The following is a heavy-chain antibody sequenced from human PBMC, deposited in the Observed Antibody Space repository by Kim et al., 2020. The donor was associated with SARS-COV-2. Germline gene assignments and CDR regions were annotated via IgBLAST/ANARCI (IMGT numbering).Heavy chain of an antibody. CDR2: VYSSGIA. J-gene: IGHJ4*02. CDR1: HGSINNNF. CDR3: ARGPAQGAPLDY. Sequence: SETLSLTCTVSHGSINNNFSSWIRQPAGQGLEWIGRVYSSGIAAYNPSLKSRVIMSLDTSKNQFSLRLNYVTAADSAVYYCARGPAQGAPLDYWGQGTLVTVSS. V-gene: IGHV4-4*07.